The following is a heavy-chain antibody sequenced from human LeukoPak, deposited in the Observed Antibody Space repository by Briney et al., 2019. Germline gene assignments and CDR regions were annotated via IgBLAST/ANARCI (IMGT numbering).Heavy chain of an antibody. CDR3: ATDRDYSNTERGFDY. CDR2: INPNSGET. V-gene: IGHV1-2*02. J-gene: IGHJ4*02. D-gene: IGHD4-11*01. Sequence: ASVKVSFTTSVYTFTHYYIHWGRHAPAQGHEWMGWINPNSGETNSAQKVQGRVTTTGDTAIRTAYMALSRLTSDDTAVYYCATDRDYSNTERGFDYWGQGTLVTVSS. CDR1: VYTFTHYY.